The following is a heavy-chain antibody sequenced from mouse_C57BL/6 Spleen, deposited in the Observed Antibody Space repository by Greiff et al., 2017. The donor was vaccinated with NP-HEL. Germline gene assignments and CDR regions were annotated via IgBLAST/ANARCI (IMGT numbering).Heavy chain of an antibody. V-gene: IGHV1-72*01. CDR1: GYTFTSYW. D-gene: IGHD1-3*01. Sequence: QVQLKQPGAELVKPGASVKMSCKASGYTFTSYWMHWVKQRPGRGLEWIGKIDPNSGGTKYNEKFKSKATLTVDKPSSTAYMQLSSLTSEDSAVYYCASTNSDTSDEYSFAYWGQGTPLTVSA. J-gene: IGHJ2*01. CDR2: IDPNSGGT. CDR3: ASTNSDTSDEYSFAY.